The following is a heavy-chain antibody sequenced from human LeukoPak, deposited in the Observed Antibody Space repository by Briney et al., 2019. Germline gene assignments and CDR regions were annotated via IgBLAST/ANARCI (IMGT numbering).Heavy chain of an antibody. CDR2: IYYSGST. CDR3: AREVNYDYVWGSYPVPY. J-gene: IGHJ4*02. V-gene: IGHV4-39*07. CDR1: GGSISSSSYY. Sequence: SETLPLTCTVSGGSISSSSYYWGWIRQPPGKGLIWIGSIYYSGSTYYNPSLKSRVTISVDTSKNQFSLKLSSVTAADTAVYYCAREVNYDYVWGSYPVPYWGQGTLVTVSS. D-gene: IGHD3-16*02.